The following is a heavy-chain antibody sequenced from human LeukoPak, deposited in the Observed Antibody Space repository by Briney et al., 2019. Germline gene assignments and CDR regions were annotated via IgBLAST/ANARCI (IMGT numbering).Heavy chain of an antibody. D-gene: IGHD2-15*01. CDR3: ARRRWHFRGGYYFDY. CDR1: GGSISTSSYY. J-gene: IGHJ4*02. CDR2: IFYSGST. Sequence: SETLSLTCTVSGGSISTSSYYWGWVRQPPGKGLEWIGNIFYSGSTYYSPSLKSRVTISVDTSKNQFSLKLSSVTAADTAVYYCARRRWHFRGGYYFDYWGQGTLVTVSS. V-gene: IGHV4-39*07.